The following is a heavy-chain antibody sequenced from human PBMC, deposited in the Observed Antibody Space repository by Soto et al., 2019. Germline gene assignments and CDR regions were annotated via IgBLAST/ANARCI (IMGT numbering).Heavy chain of an antibody. J-gene: IGHJ6*03. CDR1: GFTLSGYA. D-gene: IGHD6-6*01. CDR2: ISSNGVGT. V-gene: IGHV3-64*01. CDR3: ARRARPDFYYMDV. Sequence: EVQLAESGGGLAQPGGSLRLSCAASGFTLSGYAMDWVRQAPGKGLEYVSGISSNGVGTYYANSVQGRFTISRDNSKNTVYLQMGSLIPEDMAVYYCARRARPDFYYMDVWGKGTKVTVSS.